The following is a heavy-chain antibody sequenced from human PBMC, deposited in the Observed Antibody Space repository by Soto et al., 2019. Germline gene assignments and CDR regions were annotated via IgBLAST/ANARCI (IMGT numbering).Heavy chain of an antibody. V-gene: IGHV3-23*01. CDR1: GFTFSSYG. D-gene: IGHD2-2*01. CDR2: VSGSGGSV. J-gene: IGHJ6*02. Sequence: EVQLLASGGDLVQPGGSLTLSCAAAGFTFSSYGMSWVRQAPGKGLEWVSAVSGSGGSVYYADSVRGRFTISRDNSKNTLYLQVNSLRAEDTAIYYCAKGSVVGADYSYGMGVWGQGTTVTVSS. CDR3: AKGSVVGADYSYGMGV.